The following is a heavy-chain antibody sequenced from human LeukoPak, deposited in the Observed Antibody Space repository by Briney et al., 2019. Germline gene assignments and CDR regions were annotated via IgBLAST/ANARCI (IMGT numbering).Heavy chain of an antibody. CDR1: GGSITFYY. V-gene: IGHV4-4*07. CDR2: IHTSGTT. Sequence: SETLSLTCSVSGGSITFYYWNWIRQPAGKGLEWIGRIHTSGTTNYNPSLKSRVTMSIDTSQEKFSLNLTSVTAADTAVYYCASSSWKKTFDYWGQGALVTVSS. J-gene: IGHJ4*02. D-gene: IGHD1-1*01. CDR3: ASSSWKKTFDY.